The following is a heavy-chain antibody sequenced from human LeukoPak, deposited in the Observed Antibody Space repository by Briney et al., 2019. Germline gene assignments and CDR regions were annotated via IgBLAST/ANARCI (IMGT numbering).Heavy chain of an antibody. CDR2: IYYIGIT. CDR1: GGSISSYY. J-gene: IGHJ1*01. V-gene: IGHV4-59*01. CDR3: ATDISSAGTDYFVQ. Sequence: SETLTLTCTASGGSISSYYWSWIRQPPGKGLEWIGYIYYIGITNYNPTLNCRGTRSLDTSKNQFSLKLSSVTAADTAIYYCATDISSAGTDYFVQGGQSTRLTVSS. D-gene: IGHD6-13*01.